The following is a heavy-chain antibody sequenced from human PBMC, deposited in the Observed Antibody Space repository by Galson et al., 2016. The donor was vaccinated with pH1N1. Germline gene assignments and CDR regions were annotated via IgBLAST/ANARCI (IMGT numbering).Heavy chain of an antibody. CDR2: INPNSGGT. V-gene: IGHV1-2*02. Sequence: SVKVSCKASEYTFTDYYIHWVRQAPGQGPELMGWINPNSGGTSYAQKFRGRVTMTRDTSISTAYMELSRLRSDDTAMFYCAGVKNQTTAFEIWGQGTMVTVSS. CDR3: AGVKNQTTAFEI. J-gene: IGHJ3*02. D-gene: IGHD1-7*01. CDR1: EYTFTDYY.